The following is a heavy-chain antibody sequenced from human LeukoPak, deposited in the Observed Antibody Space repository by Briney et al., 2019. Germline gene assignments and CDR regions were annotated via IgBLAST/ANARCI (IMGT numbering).Heavy chain of an antibody. Sequence: SETLSLTCAVSGGSISSGGYSWSWIRQPPGKGLEWIGYIYYSGSTYYNPSLKSRVTISVDTSKNQFSLKLNSVTAADTAVYYCARDIGSQMATISDWFDPWGQGTLVTVSS. CDR1: GGSISSGGYS. D-gene: IGHD5-24*01. CDR3: ARDIGSQMATISDWFDP. V-gene: IGHV4-30-4*07. CDR2: IYYSGST. J-gene: IGHJ5*02.